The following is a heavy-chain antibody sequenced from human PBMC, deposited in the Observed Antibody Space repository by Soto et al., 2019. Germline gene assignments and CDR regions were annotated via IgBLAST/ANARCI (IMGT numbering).Heavy chain of an antibody. CDR3: ARRWVGSSGWPGDDAFDI. D-gene: IGHD6-19*01. CDR2: IYYSGST. Sequence: SETLSLTCTVSGGSISSYYWSWIRQPPGKGLEWIGYIYYSGSTNYNPSLKSRVTISVDTSKNQFSLKLSSVTAADTAVYYCARRWVGSSGWPGDDAFDIWGQGTMVTVTS. J-gene: IGHJ3*02. CDR1: GGSISSYY. V-gene: IGHV4-59*08.